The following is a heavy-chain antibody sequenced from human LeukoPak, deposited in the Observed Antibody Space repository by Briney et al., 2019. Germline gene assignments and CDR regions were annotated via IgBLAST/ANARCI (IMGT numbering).Heavy chain of an antibody. J-gene: IGHJ4*01. CDR3: EVHAGD. CDR1: GFTFSNAW. Sequence: GGSLRLSCAASGFTFSNAWMSWVRQAPGKGLEWVAFIRYDGSNKYYADSVKGRFTISRDNSKNTLYLQMNSLRAEDTAVYYCEVHAGDWGQEPWSPSPQ. CDR2: IRYDGSNK. V-gene: IGHV3-30*02.